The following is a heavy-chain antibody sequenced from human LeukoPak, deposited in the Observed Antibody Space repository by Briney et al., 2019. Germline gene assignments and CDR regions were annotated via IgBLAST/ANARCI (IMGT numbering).Heavy chain of an antibody. J-gene: IGHJ5*02. CDR2: INHSGST. V-gene: IGHV4-34*01. CDR1: GGSFSGYY. CDR3: VGSPYYYDSGGYRNWFDP. D-gene: IGHD3-22*01. Sequence: SETLSLTCAVYGGSFSGYYRSWIRQPPGEGLEWIGEINHSGSTNYNPSLKSRVTISVDTSKNQFSLKLTSVTAADTAVYYCVGSPYYYDSGGYRNWFDPWGQGTLVTVSS.